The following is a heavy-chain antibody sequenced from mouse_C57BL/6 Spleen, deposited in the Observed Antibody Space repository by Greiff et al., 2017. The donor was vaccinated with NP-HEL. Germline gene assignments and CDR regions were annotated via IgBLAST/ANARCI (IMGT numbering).Heavy chain of an antibody. Sequence: EVKLVASGGGLVKPGGSLKLSCAASGFTFSDYGMHWVRQAPEKGLEWVAYISSGSSTIYYADTVKGRFTISRDNAKNTLFLQMTSLRSEDTAMYYCARINWDEDYFDYWGQGTTLTVSS. V-gene: IGHV5-17*01. CDR1: GFTFSDYG. D-gene: IGHD4-1*01. CDR3: ARINWDEDYFDY. J-gene: IGHJ2*01. CDR2: ISSGSSTI.